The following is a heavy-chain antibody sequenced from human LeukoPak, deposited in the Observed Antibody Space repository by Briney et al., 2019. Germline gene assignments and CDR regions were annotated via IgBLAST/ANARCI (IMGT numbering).Heavy chain of an antibody. CDR1: GFNFRAHS. V-gene: IGHV3-30-3*01. CDR3: TRNPEMQYWFDP. J-gene: IGHJ5*02. D-gene: IGHD2/OR15-2a*01. CDR2: TSYDGSKK. Sequence: GGSLRLSCAASGFNFRAHSMPWVRQAPGKGLEWVAFTSYDGSKKYYGDSVKGRFTISRDNSKNTLYLQMSTLRAEDTGDYYCTRNPEMQYWFDPWGQGTLVTVSS.